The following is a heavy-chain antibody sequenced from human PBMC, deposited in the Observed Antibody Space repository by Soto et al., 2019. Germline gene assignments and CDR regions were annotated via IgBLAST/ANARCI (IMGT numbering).Heavy chain of an antibody. Sequence: QVQLVESGGGVVQPGRSLRLSCAASGFTFSSYAMQWVRQAPGKGLEWVAVISYDGSNKYYADSVKGRFTISRDNSKNTLYLQMNSLRAEDTAVYYCARGPVAGNSYYFDYWGQGTLVTVSS. J-gene: IGHJ4*02. CDR2: ISYDGSNK. D-gene: IGHD6-19*01. CDR3: ARGPVAGNSYYFDY. V-gene: IGHV3-30-3*01. CDR1: GFTFSSYA.